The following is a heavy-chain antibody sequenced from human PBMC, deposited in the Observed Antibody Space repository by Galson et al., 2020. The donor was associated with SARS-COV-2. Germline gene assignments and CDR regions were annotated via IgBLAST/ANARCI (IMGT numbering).Heavy chain of an antibody. CDR1: GGSISSSSYY. D-gene: IGHD6-6*01. Sequence: ETSETLSLTCTVSGGSISSSSYYWGWIRQPPGKGLEWIGSIYYSGSTYYNPSLKSRVTISVDTSKNQFSLKLSSVTAADTAVYYCARLESGPIAARRWYYGMDVWGQGTTVTVSS. CDR2: IYYSGST. CDR3: ARLESGPIAARRWYYGMDV. V-gene: IGHV4-39*01. J-gene: IGHJ6*02.